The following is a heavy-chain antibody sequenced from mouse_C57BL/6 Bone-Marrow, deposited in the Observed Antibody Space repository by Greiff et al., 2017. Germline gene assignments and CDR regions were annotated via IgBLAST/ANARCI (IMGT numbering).Heavy chain of an antibody. CDR2: IYPGSGST. Sequence: VQLQQPGAELVKPGASVKMSCKASGYTFTSYWITWVKQRPGQGLEWIGDIYPGSGSTNYNEKFKSKATLTVDTSSSTAYMQLSSLTSEDSAVYYCARSFYDGYYPFAYWGQGTLVTVSA. CDR1: GYTFTSYW. CDR3: ARSFYDGYYPFAY. J-gene: IGHJ3*01. D-gene: IGHD2-3*01. V-gene: IGHV1-55*01.